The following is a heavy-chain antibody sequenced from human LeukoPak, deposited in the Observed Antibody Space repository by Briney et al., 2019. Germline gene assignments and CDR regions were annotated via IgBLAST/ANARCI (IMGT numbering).Heavy chain of an antibody. CDR1: GGSISSSNW. D-gene: IGHD6-13*01. J-gene: IGHJ4*02. V-gene: IGHV4-4*02. CDR3: ARDTIARVYFDY. Sequence: SGTLSLTCAVSGGSISSSNWWSWVRQPPGKGLEWIGEIYHSGSTYYNPSLKSRVTISVDTSKNQFSLKLSSVTAADTAVYYRARDTIARVYFDYWGQGTLVTVSS. CDR2: IYHSGST.